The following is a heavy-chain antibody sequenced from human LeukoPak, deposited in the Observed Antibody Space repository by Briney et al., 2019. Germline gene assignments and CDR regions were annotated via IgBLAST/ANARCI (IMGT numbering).Heavy chain of an antibody. D-gene: IGHD2-15*01. CDR1: GGSISSGSYY. Sequence: PSETLSLTCTASGGSISSGSYYWSWIRQPAGEGLEWIGRIYTSGSTNYNPSPKSRVTISVDTSKNQFSLKLSSVTAADTAVYYCARGRPLLNWFDPWGQGTLVTVSS. CDR3: ARGRPLLNWFDP. CDR2: IYTSGST. J-gene: IGHJ5*02. V-gene: IGHV4-61*02.